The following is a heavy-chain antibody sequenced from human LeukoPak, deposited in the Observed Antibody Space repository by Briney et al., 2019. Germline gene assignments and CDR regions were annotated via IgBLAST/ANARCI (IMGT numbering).Heavy chain of an antibody. V-gene: IGHV3-48*04. D-gene: IGHD3-10*01. CDR3: ARGRRGYYGSGSSSGYFDY. CDR1: GFTFSSYS. J-gene: IGHJ4*02. Sequence: GGSLRLSCAASGFTFSSYSMNWVRQAPGKGLEWVSYISSSSTIYYADSVKGRFTISRDNAKNSLYLQMDSLRAEDTAVYYCARGRRGYYGSGSSSGYFDYWGQGTLVTVSS. CDR2: ISSSSTI.